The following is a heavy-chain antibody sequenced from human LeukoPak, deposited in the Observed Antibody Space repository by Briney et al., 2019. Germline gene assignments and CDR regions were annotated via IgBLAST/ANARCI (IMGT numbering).Heavy chain of an antibody. Sequence: ASVKVSCKASGYTFTSYAMHWVRQAPGQRLEWLGWINAGNGNTKYSQKFQGRVTITRDTSASTAYMELSSLRSEDTAVYYCARDNGIAAAGTGSNWFDPWGQGTLVTVSS. CDR1: GYTFTSYA. J-gene: IGHJ5*02. CDR3: ARDNGIAAAGTGSNWFDP. D-gene: IGHD6-13*01. CDR2: INAGNGNT. V-gene: IGHV1-3*01.